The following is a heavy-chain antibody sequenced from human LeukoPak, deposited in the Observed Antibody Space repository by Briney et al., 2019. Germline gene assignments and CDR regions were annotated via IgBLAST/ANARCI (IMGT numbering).Heavy chain of an antibody. Sequence: GGSLRLSCAASGFTFSSYAVSWVRQAPGKGLEWVSTMSGSGDSTYYADSVKGRFTISRDNSKNTLYLQMNSLRAEDTAIYYCAKDARSLSAWFGELSSFDYWGQGTPVTVSS. CDR2: MSGSGDST. V-gene: IGHV3-23*01. J-gene: IGHJ4*02. D-gene: IGHD3-10*01. CDR1: GFTFSSYA. CDR3: AKDARSLSAWFGELSSFDY.